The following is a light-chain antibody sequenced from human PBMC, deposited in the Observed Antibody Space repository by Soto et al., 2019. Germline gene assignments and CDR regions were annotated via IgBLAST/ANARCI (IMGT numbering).Light chain of an antibody. Sequence: DFPMTQSPSTLSASVGDRVTITCRASRPISSWVAWYQQKPGKAPMLLISKASSLESGVPSRFSGSGSGTEFTLTISSLQPDDFATYFCQRYDSPWTFGQGTKVEIK. CDR1: RPISSW. V-gene: IGKV1-5*03. CDR2: KAS. CDR3: QRYDSPWT. J-gene: IGKJ1*01.